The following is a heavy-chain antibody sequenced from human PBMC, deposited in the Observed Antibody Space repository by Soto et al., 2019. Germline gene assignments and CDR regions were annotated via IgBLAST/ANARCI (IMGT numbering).Heavy chain of an antibody. CDR2: IYHSGST. Sequence: QLQLQESGSGLVKPSQTLSLTCAVSGGSIRSGGYCWGWIRQPPVKGLAWIGYIYHSGSTYYNPSSMSRVIISVDRSKNQFSLKLSSLTAADTAVYYCAREVGGGVVPEGDSAFDIWGQGTMFTVSS. CDR3: AREVGGGVVPEGDSAFDI. D-gene: IGHD2-2*01. V-gene: IGHV4-30-2*01. CDR1: GGSIRSGGYC. J-gene: IGHJ3*02.